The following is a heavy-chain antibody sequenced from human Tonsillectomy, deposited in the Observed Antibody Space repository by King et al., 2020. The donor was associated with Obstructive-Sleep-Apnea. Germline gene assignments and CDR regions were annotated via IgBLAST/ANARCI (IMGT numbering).Heavy chain of an antibody. V-gene: IGHV3-30*04. Sequence: VQLVESGGGLVQPGRSLRLSCAASGFTFSSYAIHWVRQAPGKGLEWVTVISFDGSNKYYADSVKRRFTISRDNSKNTLYLQMNSLRVEDTAVYYCARDLLPGAPYYYYGMDVWGQGTTVTVSS. CDR3: ARDLLPGAPYYYYGMDV. J-gene: IGHJ6*02. CDR1: GFTFSSYA. D-gene: IGHD1-26*01. CDR2: ISFDGSNK.